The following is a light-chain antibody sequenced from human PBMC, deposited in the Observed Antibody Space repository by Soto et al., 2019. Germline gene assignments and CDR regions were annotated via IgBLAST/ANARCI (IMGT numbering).Light chain of an antibody. Sequence: QSALTQPPSASGSPGQSVTISCTGTSSDVGTYNFVSWYQQHPGKVPKLMIYEVNKRPSGVPDRFSGSKSGNTASLTVSGLQAEYEADYYCGLYAGSNHLLFGGGTTVTVL. CDR2: EVN. J-gene: IGLJ2*01. V-gene: IGLV2-8*01. CDR1: SSDVGTYNF. CDR3: GLYAGSNHLL.